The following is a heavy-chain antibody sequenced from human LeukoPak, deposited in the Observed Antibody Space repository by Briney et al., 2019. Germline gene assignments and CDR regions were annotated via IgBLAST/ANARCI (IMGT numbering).Heavy chain of an antibody. CDR2: IYTSGST. V-gene: IGHV4-61*02. Sequence: PSETLSLTCTVSGGSISSGSYYWSWIRQPAGKRLEWIGRIYTSGSTNYNPSLKSRVTMSVDTSKNQFSLKLSSVSGADTAVYYCARDGYSSGWYIFDPWGQGTLVTVSS. D-gene: IGHD6-19*01. J-gene: IGHJ5*02. CDR1: GGSISSGSYY. CDR3: ARDGYSSGWYIFDP.